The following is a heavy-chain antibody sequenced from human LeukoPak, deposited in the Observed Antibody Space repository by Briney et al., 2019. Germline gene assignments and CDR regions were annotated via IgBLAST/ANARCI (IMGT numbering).Heavy chain of an antibody. Sequence: SETLSLTCTVSGGSISSYYWSWIRQPPGKGLEWIGYIYYSGSTNYNPSLKSRVTISVDTSKNQFSLKLSSVTAADTAVYYCAREDYDTYDDAFDIWGQGTMVTVSS. CDR2: IYYSGST. V-gene: IGHV4-59*01. D-gene: IGHD3-9*01. CDR3: AREDYDTYDDAFDI. CDR1: GGSISSYY. J-gene: IGHJ3*02.